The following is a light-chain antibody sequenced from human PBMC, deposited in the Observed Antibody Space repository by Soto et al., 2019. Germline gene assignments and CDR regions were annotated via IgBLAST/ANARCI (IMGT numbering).Light chain of an antibody. Sequence: EIVMTQSPATLSVSPGERATLSCRASQSVSSKVAWYQQKPGQAPRLLIYDASVRATGIPDRFSGSGSGTEFSLTISSLHSEDFAIYYCKQYSDCPQTFGQGTKLDIK. J-gene: IGKJ1*01. CDR1: QSVSSK. CDR3: KQYSDCPQT. V-gene: IGKV3-15*01. CDR2: DAS.